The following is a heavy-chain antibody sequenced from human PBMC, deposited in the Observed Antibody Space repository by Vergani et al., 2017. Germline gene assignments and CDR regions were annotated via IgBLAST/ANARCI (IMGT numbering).Heavy chain of an antibody. D-gene: IGHD4-17*01. Sequence: QVQLVESGGGVVQPGGSLRLSCAASGFTFSSYGMHWVRQAPGKGLEWVAFIRYDGSNKYYADSVKGRFTISRDNSKNTLYLQMNSLRAEDTAVYYCAXDPHHDYGEIFDYWGQGTLVTVSS. CDR1: GFTFSSYG. V-gene: IGHV3-30*02. J-gene: IGHJ4*02. CDR3: AXDPHHDYGEIFDY. CDR2: IRYDGSNK.